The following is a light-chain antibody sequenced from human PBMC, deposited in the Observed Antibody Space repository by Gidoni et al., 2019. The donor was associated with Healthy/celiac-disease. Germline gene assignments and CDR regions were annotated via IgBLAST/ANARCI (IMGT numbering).Light chain of an antibody. CDR1: SSNIGSNT. Sequence: SVLTPPPSASGTPGQRVTISCSGSSSNIGSNTVNWYQQLPGTAPKLLIYSNNQRPSGVPDRFSGSKSGTSASLAISGLQSEDEADYDCAAWDDSLNGGVFGGGTKLTVL. J-gene: IGLJ3*02. CDR2: SNN. CDR3: AAWDDSLNGGV. V-gene: IGLV1-44*01.